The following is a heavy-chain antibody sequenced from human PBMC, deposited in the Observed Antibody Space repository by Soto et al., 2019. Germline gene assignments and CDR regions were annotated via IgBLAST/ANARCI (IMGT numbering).Heavy chain of an antibody. V-gene: IGHV1-69*13. CDR3: ARDSPLEYSSSITHFDY. D-gene: IGHD6-6*01. J-gene: IGHJ4*02. CDR1: GGTLGRNA. Sequence: SVKVSCKASGGTLGRNAISWVRQAPGQGLEWMGGIIPFFRTTQYAQKFQGRVTITADESTSTAYMELSSLRSEDTAVYYCARDSPLEYSSSITHFDYWGQGTLVTVSS. CDR2: IIPFFRTT.